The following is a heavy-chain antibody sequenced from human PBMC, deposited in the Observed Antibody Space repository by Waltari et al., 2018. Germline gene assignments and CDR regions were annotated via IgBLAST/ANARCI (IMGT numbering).Heavy chain of an antibody. CDR2: VYTSGST. CDR1: GASISNYF. V-gene: IGHV4-4*07. CDR3: VRDGGAIFDY. D-gene: IGHD3-10*01. Sequence: QVQVQESGPGLVKPSETLSLTCTVSGASISNYFWSWIRQTAGKGLEWIGRVYTSGSTNYNPSLKSRVTMSIDKSKNQFSLKLSSVTAADTAVYYCVRDGGAIFDYWGQGTLVTVSS. J-gene: IGHJ4*02.